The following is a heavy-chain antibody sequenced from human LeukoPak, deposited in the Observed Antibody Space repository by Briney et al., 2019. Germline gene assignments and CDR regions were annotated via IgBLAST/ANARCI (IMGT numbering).Heavy chain of an antibody. CDR2: IYATGST. CDR1: GGSISSYY. D-gene: IGHD3-10*01. J-gene: IGHJ5*02. V-gene: IGHV4-4*09. CDR3: ARHGSVRSPLGP. Sequence: SETLSLTCTVSGGSISSYYWSWTRQPPGKGLEWIGYIYATGSTNYNPSLKSRVTISVDTSKNQFSLNLRSVTAADTAVYYCARHGSVRSPLGPWGQGTLVTVSS.